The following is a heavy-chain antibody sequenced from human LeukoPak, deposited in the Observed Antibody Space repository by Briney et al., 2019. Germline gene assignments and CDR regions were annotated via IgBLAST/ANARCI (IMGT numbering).Heavy chain of an antibody. V-gene: IGHV1-69*05. J-gene: IGHJ3*02. CDR1: GYTFTSYG. Sequence: GASVKVSCKASGYTFTSYGISWVRQAPGQGLEWMGGIIPIFGTANYAQKFQGRVTITTDESTSTAYMELSSLRSEDTAVYYCASLAARLKNAFDIWGQGTMVTVSS. CDR2: IIPIFGTA. CDR3: ASLAARLKNAFDI. D-gene: IGHD6-6*01.